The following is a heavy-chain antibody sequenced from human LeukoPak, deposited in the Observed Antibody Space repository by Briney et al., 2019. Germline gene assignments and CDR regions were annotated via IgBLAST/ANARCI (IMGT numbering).Heavy chain of an antibody. CDR3: AKNGGCGTVTIFDC. J-gene: IGHJ4*02. V-gene: IGHV3-9*01. CDR1: GFTFDDYA. CDR2: ISWNSGSI. D-gene: IGHD4-11*01. Sequence: GRSLRVSCAASGFTFDDYAMHWVRQAPGKGLEWVSGISWNSGSIGYADSVKGRFTISRDSSKNTLYLQMNSPRAEDTAVYYCAKNGGCGTVTIFDCWGQGTLVTVSS.